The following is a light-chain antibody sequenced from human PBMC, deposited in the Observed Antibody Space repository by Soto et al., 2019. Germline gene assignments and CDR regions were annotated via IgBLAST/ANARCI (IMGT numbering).Light chain of an antibody. J-gene: IGLJ1*01. V-gene: IGLV1-47*01. Sequence: QSALTQAPSASGTPGQRFTISCSGSSSNIGSNFVYWYQHLPGTAPKLLIYRNNQRPLGVPDRFSGSRSGTSASLAISGLRPEDEADYHCAVWDDSLSGYVFGTGTKVTV. CDR3: AVWDDSLSGYV. CDR1: SSNIGSNF. CDR2: RNN.